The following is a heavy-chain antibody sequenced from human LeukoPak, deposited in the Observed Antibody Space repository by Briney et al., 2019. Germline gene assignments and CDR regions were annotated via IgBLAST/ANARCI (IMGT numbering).Heavy chain of an antibody. J-gene: IGHJ3*02. V-gene: IGHV3-64*01. CDR1: GFTFSSYA. CDR2: ISSNGGST. Sequence: GGSLRLSCAASGFTFSSYAMHWVRQAPGKGLEYVSAISSNGGSTYYANSVKGRFTISRDNSKNTLYLQMGSLRAEDMAVYYCTAGWKVAAGDAFDIWGQGTMVTVSS. D-gene: IGHD2-15*01. CDR3: TAGWKVAAGDAFDI.